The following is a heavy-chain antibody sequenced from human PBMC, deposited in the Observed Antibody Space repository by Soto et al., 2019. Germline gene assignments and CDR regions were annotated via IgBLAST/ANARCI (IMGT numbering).Heavy chain of an antibody. V-gene: IGHV1-2*02. Sequence: QVHLVQSGAEVKKPGASVKVSCKTSGYSFAGHYMHWVRQAPGQGLEWLGWINPNTGGTSYTYKLQGRVAMTRDMSTTAAYLELSRLTSDDTAVYYCTRDARVSAGDKRFGPWGQGTLVTVSS. CDR2: INPNTGGT. CDR3: TRDARVSAGDKRFGP. CDR1: GYSFAGHY. J-gene: IGHJ5*02. D-gene: IGHD2-2*01.